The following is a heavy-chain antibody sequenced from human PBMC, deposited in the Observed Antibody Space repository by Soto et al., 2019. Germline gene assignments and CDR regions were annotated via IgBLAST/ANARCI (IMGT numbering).Heavy chain of an antibody. Sequence: SETLSLTCTVSGASMSDYYGSWIRQPPGKGLEHIGYLHYSGSANYNPSLKSRVTISMDTSKNQFFLKLNSVTAADTAIYYCARSGHTFVGVVWGQGIPVTVSS. CDR3: ARSGHTFVGVV. J-gene: IGHJ4*02. CDR1: GASMSDYY. V-gene: IGHV4-59*01. D-gene: IGHD3-16*01. CDR2: LHYSGSA.